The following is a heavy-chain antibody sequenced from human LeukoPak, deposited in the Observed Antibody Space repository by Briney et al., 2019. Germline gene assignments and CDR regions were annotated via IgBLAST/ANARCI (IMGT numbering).Heavy chain of an antibody. D-gene: IGHD2-2*01. Sequence: ASVTVSFKAPGYTFTDYYMHWVRQAPGQGLEWMGWINPNSGGTNNAQKFQGRVTMTRDTSSSTAYMELSRLRSDDTAVYYCARDPSSRGGLVIVSAAERSGMDVWGQGTTVTVSS. CDR2: INPNSGGT. J-gene: IGHJ6*02. CDR1: GYTFTDYY. V-gene: IGHV1-2*02. CDR3: ARDPSSRGGLVIVSAAERSGMDV.